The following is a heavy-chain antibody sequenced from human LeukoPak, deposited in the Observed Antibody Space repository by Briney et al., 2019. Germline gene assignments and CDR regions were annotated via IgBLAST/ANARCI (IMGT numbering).Heavy chain of an antibody. V-gene: IGHV3-66*01. CDR3: ARAPMTTVTTEDY. CDR1: GFTVSSNY. CDR2: IYSANST. Sequence: GGSLRLSCAASGFTVSSNYMSWVRQAPGKGLEWVSVIYSANSTYYADSVKGRFTISRDNSKNTLYLQMNSLRAEDTAVYYCARAPMTTVTTEDYWGQGTLVTVSS. D-gene: IGHD4-17*01. J-gene: IGHJ4*02.